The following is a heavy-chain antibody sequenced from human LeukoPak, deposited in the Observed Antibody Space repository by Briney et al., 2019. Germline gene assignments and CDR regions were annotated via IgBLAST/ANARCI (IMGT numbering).Heavy chain of an antibody. CDR2: INRNSGNT. CDR1: GYTFTSYD. CDR3: ARVNGGFDI. D-gene: IGHD4-23*01. J-gene: IGHJ3*02. Sequence: ASVKVPCKASGYTFTSYDINWVRQATGQGLEWMGWINRNSGNTGYAQKFQGRVTMTRNTSISTAYMELSGLRSEDTAVYFCARVNGGFDIWGQGTTVTVSP. V-gene: IGHV1-8*01.